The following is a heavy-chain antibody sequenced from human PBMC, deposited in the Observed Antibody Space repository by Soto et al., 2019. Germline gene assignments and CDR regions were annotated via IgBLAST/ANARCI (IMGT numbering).Heavy chain of an antibody. CDR1: GFSISTSGVG. J-gene: IGHJ3*02. V-gene: IGHV2-5*02. D-gene: IGHD4-17*01. CDR2: IHWDDDK. Sequence: SGPTLVNPTQTLTLTCTFSGFSISTSGVGVGWIRQPPGKALEWLALIHWDDDKRYSPSLKSRLTITKDTSKNQVVLTMTNMDPVDTATYYCAHSFSALTYGPKTGAFDIWGQGTMVTVSS. CDR3: AHSFSALTYGPKTGAFDI.